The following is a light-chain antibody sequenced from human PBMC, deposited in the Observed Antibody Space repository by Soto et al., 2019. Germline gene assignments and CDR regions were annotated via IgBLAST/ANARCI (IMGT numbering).Light chain of an antibody. CDR2: DTS. J-gene: IGKJ4*01. Sequence: EVVMKQSPATLSVSQGEGATLSCRASQGIGDTLAWYQHKPGQTPRLLIYDTSTRATGVPTRFSGSRSGAEFTLTISSLEPEDFAVYYCQQRNQWPPVTFGGGTKVDIK. V-gene: IGKV3-15*01. CDR3: QQRNQWPPVT. CDR1: QGIGDT.